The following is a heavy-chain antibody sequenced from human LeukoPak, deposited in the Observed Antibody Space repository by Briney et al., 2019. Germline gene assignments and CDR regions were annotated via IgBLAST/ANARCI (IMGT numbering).Heavy chain of an antibody. CDR1: GFAFSSYS. CDR2: IWPDGSNK. CDR3: ARESAA. J-gene: IGHJ4*02. D-gene: IGHD6-13*01. V-gene: IGHV3-33*01. Sequence: GGSLRLSCEAAGFAFSSYSMHWVRQAPGKGLEWVAAIWPDGSNKYYANSVKGRFTISRDNSKNTLYLQMNSLRGDDTAIYYCARESAAWGQGTLVAVSS.